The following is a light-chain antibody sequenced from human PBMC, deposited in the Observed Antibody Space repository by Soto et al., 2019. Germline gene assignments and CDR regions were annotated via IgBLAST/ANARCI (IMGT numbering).Light chain of an antibody. CDR2: GAS. CDR1: QIVSSN. CDR3: QQYYSFPLN. V-gene: IGKV3-15*01. J-gene: IGKJ4*01. Sequence: EIVITQSPATLSVSPWERATLSCRASQIVSSNLAWYQQKPGQAPRLLIYGASTRATGIPARFSGSGSGTEFTLTISSLQSEDFATYYCQQYYSFPLNFGGGTKVDIK.